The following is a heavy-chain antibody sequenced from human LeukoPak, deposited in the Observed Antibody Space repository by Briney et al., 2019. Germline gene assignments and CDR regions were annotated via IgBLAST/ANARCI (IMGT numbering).Heavy chain of an antibody. CDR3: ARVRDAYNYFHY. Sequence: GGSLRLTCAASGFTFSSYRMNWVRQAPGKGLEWVSYISGSGDSIYYADSVKGRFTMSRDNAKNSLYLQMNSLRAEDTAVYYCARVRDAYNYFHYWGQGTLVTVSS. D-gene: IGHD2-2*01. J-gene: IGHJ4*02. CDR1: GFTFSSYR. V-gene: IGHV3-48*01. CDR2: ISGSGDSI.